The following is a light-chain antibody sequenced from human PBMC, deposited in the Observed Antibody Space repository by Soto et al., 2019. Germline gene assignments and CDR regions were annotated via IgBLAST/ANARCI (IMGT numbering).Light chain of an antibody. V-gene: IGKV3-11*01. J-gene: IGKJ5*01. CDR1: QTLRGL. CDR3: QQRHNWPIT. Sequence: EIVLTQSPATLSLSPGERATLSCRASQTLRGLLAWYQHRPGQAPRLLIYDTSNRATGIPARFSGSGSGTDFTLTISSLEPADFGVYYCQQRHNWPITFGQGTRLEIK. CDR2: DTS.